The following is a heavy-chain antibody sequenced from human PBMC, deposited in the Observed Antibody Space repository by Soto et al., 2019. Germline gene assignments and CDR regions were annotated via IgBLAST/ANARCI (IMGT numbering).Heavy chain of an antibody. CDR1: GFTFSSYS. J-gene: IGHJ4*02. V-gene: IGHV3-21*01. CDR3: ARNPVRYCSGGSCYFDY. CDR2: ISSSSSYI. Sequence: EVQLVESGGGLVKPGGSLRLSCAASGFTFSSYSMNWVRQAPGKGLEWVSSISSSSSYIYYADSVKGRFTISRDNAKNSLYLQRNSLRAEDTAVYYCARNPVRYCSGGSCYFDYWGQGTLVTVSS. D-gene: IGHD2-15*01.